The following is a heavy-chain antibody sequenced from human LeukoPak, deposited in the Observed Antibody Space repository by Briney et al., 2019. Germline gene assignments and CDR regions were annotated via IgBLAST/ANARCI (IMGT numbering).Heavy chain of an antibody. CDR2: IYYSGST. CDR3: AKDQSSSSWGAHI. Sequence: SETLSLTCTVSGGSISSSSYYWGWIRQPPGKGLEWIGSIYYSGSTYFNPSLKSRVTISVDTSKNQFSLKLSSVTAADTAVYYCAKDQSSSSWGAHIWGQGTMVTVSS. V-gene: IGHV4-39*07. J-gene: IGHJ3*02. D-gene: IGHD6-13*01. CDR1: GGSISSSSYY.